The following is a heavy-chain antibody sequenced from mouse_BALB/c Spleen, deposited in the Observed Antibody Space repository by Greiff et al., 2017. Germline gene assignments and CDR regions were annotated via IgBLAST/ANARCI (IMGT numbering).Heavy chain of an antibody. D-gene: IGHD1-1*02. CDR1: GFTFSSYT. CDR2: ISSGGSYT. J-gene: IGHJ4*01. Sequence: EVQVVESGGGLVKPGGSLKLSCAASGFTFSSYTMSWVRQTPEKRLEWVATISSGGSYTYYPDSVKGRFTISRDNAKNTLYLQMSSLKSEDTAMYYCTRGGNYDYDAMDYWGQGTSVTVSS. V-gene: IGHV5-6-4*01. CDR3: TRGGNYDYDAMDY.